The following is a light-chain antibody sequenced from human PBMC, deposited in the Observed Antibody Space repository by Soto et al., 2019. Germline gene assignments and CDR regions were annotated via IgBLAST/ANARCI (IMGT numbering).Light chain of an antibody. Sequence: QAVVTQEPSFSVSPGGTVTLPCGLTSGSVSTTYYPSWYQQTPGQAPRTLIYSTNIRASGVPDRFSGSILGNKAALTITGAQADDESDYHCMLYMGGGLVVFGGGTKLTV. J-gene: IGLJ2*01. CDR2: STN. CDR1: SGSVSTTYY. CDR3: MLYMGGGLVV. V-gene: IGLV8-61*01.